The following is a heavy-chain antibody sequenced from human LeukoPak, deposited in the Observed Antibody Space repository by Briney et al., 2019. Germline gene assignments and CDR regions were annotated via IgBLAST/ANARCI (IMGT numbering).Heavy chain of an antibody. J-gene: IGHJ5*02. V-gene: IGHV4-61*02. CDR3: ARDMYYYGP. CDR1: GGSISSGSYY. D-gene: IGHD3-10*01. CDR2: IYTSGST. Sequence: SQTLSLTCTVSGGSISSGSYYWSWIRQPAGKGLEWIGRIYTSGSTNYNPSLKSRVTMSVDTSKNQFSLKLSSVTAADTAVYYCARDMYYYGPWGQRTLVTVSS.